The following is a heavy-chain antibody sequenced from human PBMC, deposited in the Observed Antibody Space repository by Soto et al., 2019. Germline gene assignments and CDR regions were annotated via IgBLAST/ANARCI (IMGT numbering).Heavy chain of an antibody. Sequence: SETLSLTCAVSGDSINSGDYYWSWIRQHPGKGLEWIGYIFYSGSTNYNPSLKSRVTISVDTSKNQFSLKLSSVTAADTAVYYCARRWGSAFDIWGQGTMVTVSS. CDR3: ARRWGSAFDI. V-gene: IGHV4-61*08. D-gene: IGHD3-16*01. CDR2: IFYSGST. J-gene: IGHJ3*02. CDR1: GDSINSGDYY.